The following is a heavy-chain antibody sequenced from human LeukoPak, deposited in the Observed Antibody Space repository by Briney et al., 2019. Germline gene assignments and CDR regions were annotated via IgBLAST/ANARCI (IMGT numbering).Heavy chain of an antibody. D-gene: IGHD2-21*02. CDR2: ISSSGSTI. CDR3: ARVAVTDHY. Sequence: GGSLRLPCAASGFTFSSYEMNWVRQAPGKGLEWVSYISSSGSTIYYADSVKGRFTISRDNAKNSLYLQMNSLRAEDTAVYYCARVAVTDHYWGQGTLVTVSS. CDR1: GFTFSSYE. J-gene: IGHJ4*02. V-gene: IGHV3-48*03.